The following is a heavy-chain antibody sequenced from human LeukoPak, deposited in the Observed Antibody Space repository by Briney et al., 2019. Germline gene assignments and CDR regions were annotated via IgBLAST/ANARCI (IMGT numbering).Heavy chain of an antibody. CDR2: ISGSGGST. CDR3: AKAGLSRPDQDP. D-gene: IGHD3-16*01. J-gene: IGHJ5*02. CDR1: GFTFSSYA. V-gene: IGHV3-23*01. Sequence: GGSLSLSCAASGFTFSSYAMSWVRQAPGKGLEWVSAISGSGGSTYYADSVKGRFTISRDNSKNTLYLQMNSLRAEDTAVYYCAKAGLSRPDQDPWGQGTLVTVSS.